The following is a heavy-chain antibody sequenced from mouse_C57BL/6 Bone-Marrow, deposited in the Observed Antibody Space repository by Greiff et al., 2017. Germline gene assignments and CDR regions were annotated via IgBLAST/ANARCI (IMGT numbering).Heavy chain of an antibody. J-gene: IGHJ1*03. CDR2: ISNLAYSI. V-gene: IGHV5-15*01. CDR1: GFTFSDYG. CDR3: ARHEYYGSSYGYFDV. D-gene: IGHD1-1*01. Sequence: EVQRVESGGGLVQPGGSLKLSCAASGFTFSDYGMAWVRQAPRKGPEWVAFISNLAYSIYYADTVTGRFTISRENAKNTLYLEMSSLRSEDTAMYYCARHEYYGSSYGYFDVGGTGTTVTVSS.